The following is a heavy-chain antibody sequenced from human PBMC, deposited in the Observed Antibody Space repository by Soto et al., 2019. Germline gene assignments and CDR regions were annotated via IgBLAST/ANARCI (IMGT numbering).Heavy chain of an antibody. D-gene: IGHD1-7*01. Sequence: PGGSLRLSCAASGFTFSSYAMSWVRQAPGKGLEWVSAISGSGGSTYYADSVKGRFTISRDNSKNTLYLQVNSLRAEDTAVYYCAKQLELPYDAFDICGQGTMVTVSS. J-gene: IGHJ3*02. CDR1: GFTFSSYA. V-gene: IGHV3-23*01. CDR3: AKQLELPYDAFDI. CDR2: ISGSGGST.